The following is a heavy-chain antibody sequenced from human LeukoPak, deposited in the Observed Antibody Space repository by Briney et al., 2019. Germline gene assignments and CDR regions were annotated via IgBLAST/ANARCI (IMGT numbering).Heavy chain of an antibody. J-gene: IGHJ4*02. D-gene: IGHD2-2*01. CDR1: GFNLASYM. Sequence: PGGSLRLSCAASGFNLASYMLNWVRQAPGKGLEWVSSISSTGSYIYYADSVKGRFTISRDNAKNSLYLQMNSLRAEDTAVYYCARELRDWHIVVVPAAIDYWGQGTLVTVSS. V-gene: IGHV3-21*01. CDR3: ARELRDWHIVVVPAAIDY. CDR2: ISSTGSYI.